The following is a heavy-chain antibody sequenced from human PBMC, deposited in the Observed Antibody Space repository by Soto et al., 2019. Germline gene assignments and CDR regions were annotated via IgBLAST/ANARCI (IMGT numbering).Heavy chain of an antibody. CDR1: GYTFTGYY. J-gene: IGHJ4*02. D-gene: IGHD2-2*01. CDR2: INPNSGGT. CDR3: ARWASSTSLMRTYYFDY. V-gene: IGHV1-2*02. Sequence: ASVKVSFKASGYTFTGYYMHWLRQAPGQGLEWMGWINPNSGGTNYAQKFQGRVTMTRDTSISTAYMELSRLRSDDTAVYYCARWASSTSLMRTYYFDYWGQGTLVTVSS.